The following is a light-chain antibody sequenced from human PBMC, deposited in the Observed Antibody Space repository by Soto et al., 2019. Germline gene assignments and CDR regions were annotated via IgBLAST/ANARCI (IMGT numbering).Light chain of an antibody. CDR1: QSISTY. CDR2: AAS. CDR3: QQSYTIPYT. Sequence: DIQMTQSPSSLPASVGDRVTLTCRASQSISTYLNWYQQKPGKAPKLLIYAASSLQSGVPSRLSGSGSGTDFTLTISSLQPEDVATYYGQQSYTIPYTFGQGTKLEIK. V-gene: IGKV1-39*01. J-gene: IGKJ2*01.